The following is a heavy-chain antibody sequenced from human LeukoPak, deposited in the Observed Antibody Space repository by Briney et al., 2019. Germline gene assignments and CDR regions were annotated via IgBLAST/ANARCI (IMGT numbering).Heavy chain of an antibody. V-gene: IGHV1-46*01. CDR2: IDPSGGRT. CDR3: ARPAPTGVDAFDI. J-gene: IGHJ3*02. CDR1: GYTFTAYY. D-gene: IGHD3-10*01. Sequence: ASVKVSCKASGYTFTAYYMHWVRQAPGQGLEWMGTIDPSGGRTSYAQKFHGRLAMTGDTSTSTVYMELNSLISDDTAVYYCARPAPTGVDAFDIWGQGTMVTVSS.